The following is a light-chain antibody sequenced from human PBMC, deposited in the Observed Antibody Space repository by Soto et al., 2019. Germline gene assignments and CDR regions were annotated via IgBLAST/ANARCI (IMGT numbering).Light chain of an antibody. CDR1: QDISNY. J-gene: IGKJ5*01. CDR3: QQYDNLPIT. V-gene: IGKV1-33*01. CDR2: DAS. Sequence: DIQMTQFPSSLSASVRDRVTITCQASQDISNYLNWYQQKPGKAPKLLIYDASNLETGVPSRFSGSGSGTDFTFTISSLQPEDIATYYCQQYDNLPITFGQGTRLEIK.